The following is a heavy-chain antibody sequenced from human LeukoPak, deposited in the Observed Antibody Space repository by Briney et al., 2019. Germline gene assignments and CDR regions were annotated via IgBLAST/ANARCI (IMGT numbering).Heavy chain of an antibody. CDR1: GDSISSYY. V-gene: IGHV4-59*08. CDR2: IYYSGST. D-gene: IGHD5-18*01. CDR3: ARHLTSLLDTPMDI. Sequence: SATLSLTCTVSGDSISSYYWSWIRQPPGKGLEWIGFIYYSGSTNHNPSLRSRVSISVDTSKNQFSLKLSSVTAADTAVYYCARHLTSLLDTPMDIWGQGTLVTVSS. J-gene: IGHJ4*02.